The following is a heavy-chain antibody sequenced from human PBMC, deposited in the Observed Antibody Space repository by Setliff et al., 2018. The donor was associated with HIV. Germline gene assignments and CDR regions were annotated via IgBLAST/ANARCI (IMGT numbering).Heavy chain of an antibody. D-gene: IGHD6-13*01. J-gene: IGHJ4*02. CDR3: ARGLSAAGMTCLDY. Sequence: GGSLRLSCAASGFTVSSTYMSWVRQAPGKGLECVSVIYTAGGTNYAEFVRGRFTVSRDTSKNMLYLQMNSLRADDTAVYYCARGLSAAGMTCLDYWGQGTLVTVSS. V-gene: IGHV3-66*01. CDR1: GFTVSSTY. CDR2: IYTAGGT.